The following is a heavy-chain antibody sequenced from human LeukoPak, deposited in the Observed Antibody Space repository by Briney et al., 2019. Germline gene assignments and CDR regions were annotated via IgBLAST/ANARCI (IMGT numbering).Heavy chain of an antibody. J-gene: IGHJ4*02. CDR3: ASSIVGYSSGWYFFGSRSGYFDY. Sequence: PSETLSLTCVVYGGAFSGYYWSWIRQPPGKGLEWIGEINHRGSTNYNPSLKSRVTISVDTCKNQFSLKLSSVTAADTAVYYCASSIVGYSSGWYFFGSRSGYFDYWGQGTLVTVSS. D-gene: IGHD6-19*01. CDR2: INHRGST. CDR1: GGAFSGYY. V-gene: IGHV4-34*01.